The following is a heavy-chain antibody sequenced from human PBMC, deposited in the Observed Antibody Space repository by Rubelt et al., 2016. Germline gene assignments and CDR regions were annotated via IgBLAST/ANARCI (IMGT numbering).Heavy chain of an antibody. D-gene: IGHD3-10*01. J-gene: IGHJ6*02. CDR3: ARVYGSGSSFYYYYGIDV. V-gene: IGHV3-74*01. CDR1: GFTFSSYW. CDR2: INSDGSST. Sequence: CAASGFTFSSYWMHWVRQAPGKGLVWVSRINSDGSSTSYADSVKGRFTISRDNAKNTLYLQMNSLRAEDTAVYYCARVYGSGSSFYYYYGIDVWGQGTTVTVSS.